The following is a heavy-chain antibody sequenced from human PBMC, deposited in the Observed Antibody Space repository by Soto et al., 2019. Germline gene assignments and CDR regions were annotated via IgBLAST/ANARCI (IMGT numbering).Heavy chain of an antibody. CDR2: ISYDGSNK. CDR3: AKDTDLDY. J-gene: IGHJ4*02. CDR1: GFTFSSYG. Sequence: QVQLVESGGGVVQPGRSLRLSCAASGFTFSSYGMHWVRQAPGKGLEWVAVISYDGSNKYYADSVKGRFTISRDNSKNKLYLQMNRLRAEDTAVYYCAKDTDLDYWGQGTLVIVSS. V-gene: IGHV3-30*18.